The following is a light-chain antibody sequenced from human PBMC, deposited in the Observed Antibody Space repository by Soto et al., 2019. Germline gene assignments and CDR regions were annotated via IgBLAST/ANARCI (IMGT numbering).Light chain of an antibody. V-gene: IGLV2-11*01. CDR3: CSYAGSYTLV. CDR1: SSGVGGYNY. J-gene: IGLJ2*01. Sequence: QSALTQPRSVSGSPGQSVTISCTGTSSGVGGYNYVSWYQQHPGKAPKLMIYDVSKRPSGVPDRFSGSKSGNTASLTISGLQAEDEADHYCCSYAGSYTLVFGGGTQLTVL. CDR2: DVS.